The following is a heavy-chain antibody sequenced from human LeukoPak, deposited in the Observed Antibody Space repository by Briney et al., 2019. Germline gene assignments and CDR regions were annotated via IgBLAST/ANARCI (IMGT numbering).Heavy chain of an antibody. Sequence: GGSLRLSCAASGFTFDDYTMHWVRQAPGKGLVWVSRINNDGSSTTYADSVKGRFTVSRDNAKNTRYLQMNSLRAEGTAEYYCARAGVGYYDSSNYYRIDYWGQGTLVTVSS. CDR2: INNDGSST. D-gene: IGHD3-22*01. V-gene: IGHV3-74*01. J-gene: IGHJ4*02. CDR1: GFTFDDYT. CDR3: ARAGVGYYDSSNYYRIDY.